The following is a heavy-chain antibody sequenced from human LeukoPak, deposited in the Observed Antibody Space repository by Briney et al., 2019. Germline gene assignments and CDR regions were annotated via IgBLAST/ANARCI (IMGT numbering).Heavy chain of an antibody. CDR3: ARGRVVVVVAATGYYYGMDV. CDR2: INHSGST. J-gene: IGHJ6*02. V-gene: IGHV4-34*01. CDR1: GGSFSGYY. Sequence: PSETLSLTCAVYGGSFSGYYWSWIRQPPGKGLEWIGEINHSGSTNCNPSLKSRVTISVDTSKNQFSLKLSSVTAADTAVYYCARGRVVVVVAATGYYYGMDVWGQGTTVTVSS. D-gene: IGHD2-15*01.